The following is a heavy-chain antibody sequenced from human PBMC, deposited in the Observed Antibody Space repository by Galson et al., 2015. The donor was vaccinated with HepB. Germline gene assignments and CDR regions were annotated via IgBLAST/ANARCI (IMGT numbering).Heavy chain of an antibody. Sequence: SLRLSCAASGFTFSSYAMSWVRQAPGKGLEWVSAISGSGGSTYYADSVKGRFTISRDTSKNTLYLQMNSLRAEDTAVYYCAKGGLGDYGSGSYYNSRAFDIWGQGTMVTVSS. CDR1: GFTFSSYA. D-gene: IGHD3-10*01. CDR3: AKGGLGDYGSGSYYNSRAFDI. V-gene: IGHV3-23*01. J-gene: IGHJ3*02. CDR2: ISGSGGST.